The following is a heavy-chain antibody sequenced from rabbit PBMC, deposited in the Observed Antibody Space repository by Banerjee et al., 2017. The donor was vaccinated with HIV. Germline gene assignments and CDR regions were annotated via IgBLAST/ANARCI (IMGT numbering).Heavy chain of an antibody. CDR3: AREGIGASGYLDL. Sequence: QEQLKESGGGLVTPGGSLTLTCTASGFDFNVYHIGWVRQAPGKGLEWIGDINAGSGSTYYASWVNGRFTISSNTNQNTVSLQINRLTAADTATYFCAREGIGASGYLDLWGPGTLVTVS. CDR2: INAGSGST. V-gene: IGHV1S47*01. D-gene: IGHD1-1*01. J-gene: IGHJ6*01. CDR1: GFDFNVYH.